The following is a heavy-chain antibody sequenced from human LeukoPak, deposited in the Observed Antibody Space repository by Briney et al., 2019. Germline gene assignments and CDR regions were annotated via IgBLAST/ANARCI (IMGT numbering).Heavy chain of an antibody. V-gene: IGHV3-23*01. CDR3: AKASTGYSSSWYYFDY. CDR1: GFTFSSYA. D-gene: IGHD6-13*01. CDR2: ISGSGGST. Sequence: GGSLRLSCAASGFTFSSYAMSWVRQAPGKGLEWVSAISGSGGSTYYADSVKGRFTISRDNSKNTLYLQMNSLRAEDTAVYYCAKASTGYSSSWYYFDYWGQGTLVTVSS. J-gene: IGHJ4*02.